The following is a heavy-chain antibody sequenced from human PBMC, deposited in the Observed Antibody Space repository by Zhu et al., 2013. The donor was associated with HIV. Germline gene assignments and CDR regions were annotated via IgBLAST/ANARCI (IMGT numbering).Heavy chain of an antibody. Sequence: QVQLVQSGAEVKKPGASVKVSCKASGYTFTGYYMHWVRQAPGQGLEWMGWINPNSGGTNYAQKFQGWVTMTRDTSISTAYMELSRLRSDDTAVYYCARDMEDIVVVPAYAGGYGMDVWGPRGPRVTVSS. CDR3: ARDMEDIVVVPAYAGGYGMDV. V-gene: IGHV1-2*04. D-gene: IGHD2-2*01. CDR1: GYTFTGYY. CDR2: INPNSGGT. J-gene: IGHJ6*01.